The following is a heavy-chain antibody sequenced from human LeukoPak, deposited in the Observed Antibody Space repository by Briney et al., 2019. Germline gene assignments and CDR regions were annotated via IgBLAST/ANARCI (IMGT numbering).Heavy chain of an antibody. V-gene: IGHV1-46*01. D-gene: IGHD3-10*01. CDR2: LNPSGGST. CDR3: ARQWFGELALEGY. J-gene: IGHJ4*02. Sequence: EASVKVSCKASGYTFTNYYMHWVRQAPGQGLEWMGILNPSGGSTSYAQKFQGRVTMTRDTSISTAYMELSRLRSDDTAVYYCARQWFGELALEGYWGQGTLVTVSS. CDR1: GYTFTNYY.